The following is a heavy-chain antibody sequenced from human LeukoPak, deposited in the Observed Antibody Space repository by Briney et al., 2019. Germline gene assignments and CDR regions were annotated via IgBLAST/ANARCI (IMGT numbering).Heavy chain of an antibody. CDR3: AKGGLKHYYYYMDV. J-gene: IGHJ6*03. CDR1: GFIFSSYW. D-gene: IGHD1-26*01. V-gene: IGHV3-7*01. CDR2: IKEDGSEK. Sequence: GGSLRLSCAASGFIFSSYWMSWVRQAPGKGLEWVANIKEDGSEKYYADSVKSRFTISRDNSKNTLYLQMNSLRAEDTAVYYCAKGGLKHYYYYMDVWGKGTTVTISS.